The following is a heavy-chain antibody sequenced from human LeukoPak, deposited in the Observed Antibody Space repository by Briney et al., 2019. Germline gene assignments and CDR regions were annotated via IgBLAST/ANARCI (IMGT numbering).Heavy chain of an antibody. Sequence: GGSLRLSCTASGFTFSIYSMSWVRQAPGKGLEWVSSISSSSNSTYYADSVKGQFTISRDNPKNSLYLQMNSLRAGDTAVYYCARGPSCTSTSCYTTGLFDYWGQGTLVTVSS. J-gene: IGHJ4*02. CDR1: GFTFSIYS. CDR2: ISSSSNST. V-gene: IGHV3-21*01. D-gene: IGHD2-2*01. CDR3: ARGPSCTSTSCYTTGLFDY.